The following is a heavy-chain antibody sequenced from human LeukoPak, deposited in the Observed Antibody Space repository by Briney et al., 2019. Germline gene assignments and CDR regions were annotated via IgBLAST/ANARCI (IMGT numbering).Heavy chain of an antibody. CDR1: GYTFTSYG. CDR2: ISAYNGNT. Sequence: GASVKVSCKASGYTFTSYGISWVRQAPGQGLEWMGWISAYNGNTNYAQKLQGRVTMTTDTSTSTAYMELRSLRSDDTAVYYCARDPRKHDSRNNWFDPWGQGTLVTVSS. D-gene: IGHD3-22*01. V-gene: IGHV1-18*01. CDR3: ARDPRKHDSRNNWFDP. J-gene: IGHJ5*02.